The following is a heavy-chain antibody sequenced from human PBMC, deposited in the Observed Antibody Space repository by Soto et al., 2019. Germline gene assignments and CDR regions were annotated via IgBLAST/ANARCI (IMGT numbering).Heavy chain of an antibody. D-gene: IGHD1-26*01. V-gene: IGHV3-30-3*01. Sequence: GGSLRLSCAASGFTFSSYAMHWVRQAPGKGLEWVAVISYDGSNKYCADSVKGRFTISRDNSKNTLYLQMNSLRAEDTAVYYCAREGVGATSINFEYWGQGTLVTVSS. J-gene: IGHJ4*02. CDR2: ISYDGSNK. CDR1: GFTFSSYA. CDR3: AREGVGATSINFEY.